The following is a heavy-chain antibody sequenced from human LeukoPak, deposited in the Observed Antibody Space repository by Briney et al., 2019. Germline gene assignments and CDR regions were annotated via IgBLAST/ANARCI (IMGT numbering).Heavy chain of an antibody. J-gene: IGHJ4*02. CDR3: AKDQSGGQLDSAPDKFDC. D-gene: IGHD3/OR15-3a*01. Sequence: GGSLRLSCAASGFTFADYAMSWVRQAPGKGLEWVSAISGSGGNTYYADSVQGRFTISRDNSKNTLYLQMNSLRAEDTAVYYCAKDQSGGQLDSAPDKFDCWGQGTLVTVSS. V-gene: IGHV3-23*01. CDR2: ISGSGGNT. CDR1: GFTFADYA.